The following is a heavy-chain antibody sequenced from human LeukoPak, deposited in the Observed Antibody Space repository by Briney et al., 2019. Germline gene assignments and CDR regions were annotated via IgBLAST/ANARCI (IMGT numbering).Heavy chain of an antibody. D-gene: IGHD6-6*01. Sequence: SVKVSCKASGGTFSSYAISWVRQAPGQGLEWMGGIIPIFGTANYAQKFQGRVTITTDESTSTAYMELSSLRSEDTAVYYCARLRGSSSVLHAFDIWGQGTMVTVSS. J-gene: IGHJ3*02. CDR3: ARLRGSSSVLHAFDI. CDR1: GGTFSSYA. V-gene: IGHV1-69*05. CDR2: IIPIFGTA.